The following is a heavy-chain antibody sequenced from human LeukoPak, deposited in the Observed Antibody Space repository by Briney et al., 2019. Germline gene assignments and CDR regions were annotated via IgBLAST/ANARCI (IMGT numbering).Heavy chain of an antibody. Sequence: DPGXGVXWVCLISWYGGITYYAVSLKARFSISRDNSKNSLYLQMISLRAEDTAFYYCAKDKDRASWYYYMDVWGKGTTVTVSS. CDR3: AKDKDRASWYYYMDV. J-gene: IGHJ6*03. CDR2: ISWYGGIT. V-gene: IGHV3-43D*03.